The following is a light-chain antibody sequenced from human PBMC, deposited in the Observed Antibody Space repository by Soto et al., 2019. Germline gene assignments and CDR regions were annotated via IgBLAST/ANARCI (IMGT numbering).Light chain of an antibody. V-gene: IGKV1-17*01. CDR3: LQHDSFTYT. CDR2: AAS. J-gene: IGKJ2*01. CDR1: QDVRSD. Sequence: DIQMTQSPSSLSASVGHTVTITCRASQDVRSDLGWYQHKPGKAPKRLIYAASRLQGGVPSRFSGSGSGKEFPLTFGGLQPEDSATYSCLQHDSFTYTFGQGTRLEI.